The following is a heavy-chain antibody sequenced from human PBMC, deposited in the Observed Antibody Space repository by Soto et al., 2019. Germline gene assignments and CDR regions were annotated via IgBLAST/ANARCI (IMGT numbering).Heavy chain of an antibody. CDR3: AAEDYDSSGYSYYYYGMDV. J-gene: IGHJ6*02. V-gene: IGHV1-58*01. CDR1: GFTFTSSA. Sequence: SVKVSCKASGFTFTSSAVQWARQARGQRLEWIGWIVVGSGNTNYAQKFQERVTITRDMSTSTAYMELSSLRSEDTAVYYCAAEDYDSSGYSYYYYGMDVWGQGTTVTVSS. D-gene: IGHD3-22*01. CDR2: IVVGSGNT.